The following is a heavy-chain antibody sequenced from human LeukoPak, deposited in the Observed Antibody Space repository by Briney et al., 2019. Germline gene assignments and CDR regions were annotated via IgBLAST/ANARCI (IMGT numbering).Heavy chain of an antibody. D-gene: IGHD3-10*01. CDR3: AREHGSGTYYNPVGFDY. Sequence: ASVTVSFKASGYTFISYGISWVRQAPGQGLEWMGWISAYNGNINYIEKFQGRVTMTTDTSTSTAYMELRSLRSDDTAVYYCAREHGSGTYYNPVGFDYWGQGTLVTISS. CDR2: ISAYNGNI. J-gene: IGHJ4*02. V-gene: IGHV1-18*04. CDR1: GYTFISYG.